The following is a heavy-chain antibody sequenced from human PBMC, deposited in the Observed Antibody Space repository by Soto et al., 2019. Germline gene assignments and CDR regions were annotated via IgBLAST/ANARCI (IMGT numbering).Heavy chain of an antibody. J-gene: IGHJ5*02. D-gene: IGHD3-10*01. Sequence: GGSLRLSCAVSGFSISTNYMGWVRQPPGKGLEWVSVIYRDGSSYYDDSVRGRFSLSRDNSRNTLYLQMESLRAEDTAVYYCAKIYGSENYYGFDPWGQGTLVTVSS. V-gene: IGHV3-66*01. CDR1: GFSISTNY. CDR3: AKIYGSENYYGFDP. CDR2: IYRDGSS.